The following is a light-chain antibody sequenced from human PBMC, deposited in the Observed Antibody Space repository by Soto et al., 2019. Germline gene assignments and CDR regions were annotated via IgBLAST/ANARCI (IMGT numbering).Light chain of an antibody. CDR2: DVG. Sequence: ALTQPASVSGSPGQSITISCTGTNSDVGAYSYVSWYQQYPGKAPKLLIYDVGARPSGISDRFSGSKSGNTASLTISGLQAEDEADYYCSSYTASSNVFGTGTKVTVL. V-gene: IGLV2-14*03. CDR3: SSYTASSNV. J-gene: IGLJ1*01. CDR1: NSDVGAYSY.